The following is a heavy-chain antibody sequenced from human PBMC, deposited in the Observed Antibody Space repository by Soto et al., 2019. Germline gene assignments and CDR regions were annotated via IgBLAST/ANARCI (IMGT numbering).Heavy chain of an antibody. D-gene: IGHD5-12*01. Sequence: QVQLVESGGGVVQPGRSLRLSCAASGFTFSSYGMHWVRQAPGKGLEWVAVISYDGSNKYYADSVKGRFTISRDNSKNTLYLQMNSLRAEDTAVYYCAKGEEQWLHTGYWGQGTLVTVSS. J-gene: IGHJ4*02. CDR3: AKGEEQWLHTGY. V-gene: IGHV3-30*18. CDR2: ISYDGSNK. CDR1: GFTFSSYG.